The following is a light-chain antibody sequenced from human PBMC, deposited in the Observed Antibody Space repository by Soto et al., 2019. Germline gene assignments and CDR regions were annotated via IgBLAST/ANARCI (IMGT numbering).Light chain of an antibody. CDR3: LQHKNGRS. CDR2: DAS. Sequence: DIQMTQSPSSLSASVGDRVTITCRASQDIGDDLGWFQHQPGKAPKCLISDASSLQSGVPSRFSGSGSGTEFSLTISSLQPEDFATYYCLQHKNGRSFGQGTKVDIK. V-gene: IGKV1-17*01. CDR1: QDIGDD. J-gene: IGKJ1*01.